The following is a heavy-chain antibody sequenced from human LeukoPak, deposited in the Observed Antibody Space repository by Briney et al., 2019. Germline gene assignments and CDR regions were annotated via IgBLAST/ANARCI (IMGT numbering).Heavy chain of an antibody. J-gene: IGHJ6*02. CDR3: ARDLASIWFERL. Sequence: PGGSPRLSCAASGFTFSSYSMNWDRQAPGKGLEWVSYISSSSSTIYYADSVKGRFTISRDNAKNSLYLQMNSLRAEDTAVYYCARDLASIWFERLWGQGTTVTVSS. D-gene: IGHD3-10*01. CDR1: GFTFSSYS. CDR2: ISSSSSTI. V-gene: IGHV3-48*04.